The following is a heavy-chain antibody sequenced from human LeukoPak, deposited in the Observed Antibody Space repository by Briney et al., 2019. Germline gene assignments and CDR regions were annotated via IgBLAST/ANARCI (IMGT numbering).Heavy chain of an antibody. D-gene: IGHD3-22*01. CDR2: IYTSGST. V-gene: IGHV4-61*02. J-gene: IGHJ5*02. CDR1: GGSISSGSYY. Sequence: SETLSLTCTVSGGSISSGSYYWSWIRQPAGKGLEWIGRIYTSGSTNYNPSLKSRVTISVDTSKNQFSLKLSSVTAADTAVYYCARVGSTYYYDSSGYQQINWFDPWGQGTLVTVSS. CDR3: ARVGSTYYYDSSGYQQINWFDP.